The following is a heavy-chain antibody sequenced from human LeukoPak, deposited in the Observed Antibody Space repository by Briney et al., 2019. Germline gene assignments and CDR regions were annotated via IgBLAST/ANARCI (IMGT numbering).Heavy chain of an antibody. CDR2: IYYSGST. D-gene: IGHD3-16*01. V-gene: IGHV4-59*08. J-gene: IGHJ4*02. CDR1: GGSIGSYY. CDR3: AGGYYFDY. Sequence: SETLSLTCTVSGGSIGSYYWSWIRQPPGKGLECIGYIYYSGSTNYNPSLKSRVTISVDTSKNQFSLKLSSVTAADTAVYYCAGGYYFDYWGQGTLVTVSS.